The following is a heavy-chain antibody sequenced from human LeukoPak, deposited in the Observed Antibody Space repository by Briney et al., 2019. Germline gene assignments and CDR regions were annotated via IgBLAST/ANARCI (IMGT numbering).Heavy chain of an antibody. Sequence: ASVKVSCKASGYTFTSYGIRWVRQAPGQGLEWMGWISAYNSNTNYAQKLRGRVTMTTDTSTSTVYMELRSLRSDDTAVYYCARDLGYCSTTSCLRNWFDPWGQGTLVTVSS. CDR1: GYTFTSYG. CDR3: ARDLGYCSTTSCLRNWFDP. J-gene: IGHJ5*02. D-gene: IGHD2-2*01. CDR2: ISAYNSNT. V-gene: IGHV1-18*01.